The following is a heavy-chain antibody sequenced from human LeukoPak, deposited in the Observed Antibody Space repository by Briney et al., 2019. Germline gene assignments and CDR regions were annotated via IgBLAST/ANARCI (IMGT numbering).Heavy chain of an antibody. Sequence: GGSLRLSCAASGFTFSSYAMSWVRQAPGKGLEWVSAISGSGGSTYSADSVKGRFTISRDNSKNTLYLQMNSLRAEDTAVYYCARMGYDILTGYNSRIDYWGQGTLVTVSS. V-gene: IGHV3-23*01. J-gene: IGHJ4*02. D-gene: IGHD3-9*01. CDR3: ARMGYDILTGYNSRIDY. CDR1: GFTFSSYA. CDR2: ISGSGGST.